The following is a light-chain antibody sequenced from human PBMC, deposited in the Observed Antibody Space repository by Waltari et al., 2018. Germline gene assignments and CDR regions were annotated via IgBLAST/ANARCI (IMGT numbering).Light chain of an antibody. CDR2: EVY. J-gene: IGLJ2*01. CDR1: SNDVGTYTY. V-gene: IGLV2-14*01. CDR3: SSYTESGARV. Sequence: QSGLTQPASVSGSPGQSITISCTGTSNDVGTYTYVSWYQHHPDRAPLLLIYEVYNRPSGISTRFSDSESGNTASLTISGLLAEDEAVYYCSSYTESGARVFGGGTKVTV.